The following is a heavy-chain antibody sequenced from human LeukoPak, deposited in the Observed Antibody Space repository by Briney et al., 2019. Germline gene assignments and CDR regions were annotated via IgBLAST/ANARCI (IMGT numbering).Heavy chain of an antibody. CDR1: GVSITNIDSY. V-gene: IGHV4-30-4*01. J-gene: IGHJ5*02. CDR3: ARCHVRPGAGEGNWFDP. D-gene: IGHD6-13*01. Sequence: NPPQTLSLTCTVSGVSITNIDSYWSWSRQAPGRGPEWIGYIYYDGSAYYSSSLKSRVFISVDTSRNQFSLRLTSVTAADTAVYYCARCHVRPGAGEGNWFDPWGQGILVAVSS. CDR2: IYYDGSA.